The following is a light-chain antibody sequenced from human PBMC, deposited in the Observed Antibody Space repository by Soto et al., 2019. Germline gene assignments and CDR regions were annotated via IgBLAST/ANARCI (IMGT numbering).Light chain of an antibody. Sequence: QSALTQPVSVSGSPGQSITISCTGTSSDVRGYNLVSWYQQHPGKAPKLMIYEGSKRPSGVSNRFSGSKSGNTASLTISGLQAEDEADYYCCSYAGSSPYVFGTGTKVTVL. CDR2: EGS. CDR3: CSYAGSSPYV. J-gene: IGLJ1*01. V-gene: IGLV2-23*01. CDR1: SSDVRGYNL.